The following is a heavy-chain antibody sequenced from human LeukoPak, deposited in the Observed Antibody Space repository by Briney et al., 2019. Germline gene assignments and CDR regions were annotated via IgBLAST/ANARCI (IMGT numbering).Heavy chain of an antibody. D-gene: IGHD3-3*01. CDR1: GGSISSYY. CDR3: ARQNATYYDFWSGYSNDAFDI. Sequence: SSETLSLTCTVSGGSISSYYWSWIRQPPGKGLEWIGYIYYSGSTNYNPSLKSRVTISVDTSKNQFSLKLSSVTAADTAVYYCARQNATYYDFWSGYSNDAFDIWGQGTMVTVSS. CDR2: IYYSGST. J-gene: IGHJ3*02. V-gene: IGHV4-59*08.